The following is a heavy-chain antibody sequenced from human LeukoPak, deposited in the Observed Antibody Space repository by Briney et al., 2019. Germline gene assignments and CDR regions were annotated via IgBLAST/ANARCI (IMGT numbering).Heavy chain of an antibody. V-gene: IGHV3-30*04. D-gene: IGHD4-17*01. CDR1: GFTFSSYA. CDR3: ARDTVVDAFDI. Sequence: GGSLRLSCAASGFTFSSYAMHWVRQATGKGLEWVAVISYDGSNKYYADSVKGRFTISRDNSKNTLYLQMNSLRAEDTAVYYCARDTVVDAFDIWGQGTMVTVSS. CDR2: ISYDGSNK. J-gene: IGHJ3*02.